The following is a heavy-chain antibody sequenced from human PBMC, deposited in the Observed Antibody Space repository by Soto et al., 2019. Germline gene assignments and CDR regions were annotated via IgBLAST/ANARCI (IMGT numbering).Heavy chain of an antibody. Sequence: GGSLRLSCAASGFTFSGSAMHWVRQASGKGLEWVGRIRSKANSYATAYAASVKGRFTISRDDSKNTAYLQMNSLKTEDTAVYYCTRDPIPSSGWYFPFDYWGQGTLVTVSS. CDR2: IRSKANSYAT. CDR3: TRDPIPSSGWYFPFDY. D-gene: IGHD6-19*01. V-gene: IGHV3-73*01. CDR1: GFTFSGSA. J-gene: IGHJ4*02.